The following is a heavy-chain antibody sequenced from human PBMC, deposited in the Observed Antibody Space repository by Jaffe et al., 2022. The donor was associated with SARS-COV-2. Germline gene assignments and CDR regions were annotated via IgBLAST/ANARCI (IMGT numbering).Heavy chain of an antibody. CDR2: INHSGST. CDR3: ARGLSRNGSGSPYFDY. Sequence: QVQLQQWGAGLLKPSETLSLTCAVYGGSFSGYYWSWIRQPPGKGLEWIGEINHSGSTNYNPSLKSRVTISVDTSKNQFSLKLSSVTAADTAVYYCARGLSRNGSGSPYFDYWGQGTLVTVSS. CDR1: GGSFSGYY. V-gene: IGHV4-34*01. D-gene: IGHD3-10*01. J-gene: IGHJ4*02.